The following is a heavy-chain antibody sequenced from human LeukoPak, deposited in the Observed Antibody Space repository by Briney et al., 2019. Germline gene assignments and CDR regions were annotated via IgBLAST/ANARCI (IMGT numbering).Heavy chain of an antibody. CDR3: ARALVQPSGAFDI. V-gene: IGHV1-69*05. Sequence: ASVKVSCKASGGTFNSYAITWVRQAPGQGLEWMGGIIPIFGTTNYAQKFQGRVTITTDESTSTAYMELSSLRSEDTAVYYYARALVQPSGAFDIWGQGTMVTVSS. CDR2: IIPIFGTT. CDR1: GGTFNSYA. D-gene: IGHD3-16*02. J-gene: IGHJ3*02.